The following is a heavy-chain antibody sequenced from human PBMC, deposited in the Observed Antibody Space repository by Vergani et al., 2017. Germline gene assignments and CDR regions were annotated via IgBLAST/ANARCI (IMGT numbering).Heavy chain of an antibody. CDR3: ARDHYDILTGYYRPDY. CDR2: ISSGSSSI. CDR1: GFTFSGYG. J-gene: IGHJ4*02. V-gene: IGHV3-48*01. Sequence: EVQLVESGGGLVLPGGSLRLSCAASGFTFSGYGMNWVRQAPGHGLEWVSYISSGSSSIYYADSVKGRFTISRDNAKNSVHLQMNSLRAEDTAVYYCARDHYDILTGYYRPDYWGQGTLVTVSS. D-gene: IGHD3-9*01.